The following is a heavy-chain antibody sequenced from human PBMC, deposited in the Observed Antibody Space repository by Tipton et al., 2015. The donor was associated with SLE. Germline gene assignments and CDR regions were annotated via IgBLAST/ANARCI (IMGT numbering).Heavy chain of an antibody. CDR2: IIPIFGTA. CDR3: ARDKLDTAMVNRDAFDI. CDR1: GGTFSSYA. J-gene: IGHJ3*02. D-gene: IGHD5-18*01. Sequence: QLVQSGAEVKKPGSSVKVSCKASGGTFSSYAISWVRQAPGQGLEWMGGIIPIFGTANYAQKFQGRVTITTDESTSTAYMELSSLRSEDTAVYYCARDKLDTAMVNRDAFDIWGQGTVVTVSS. V-gene: IGHV1-69*05.